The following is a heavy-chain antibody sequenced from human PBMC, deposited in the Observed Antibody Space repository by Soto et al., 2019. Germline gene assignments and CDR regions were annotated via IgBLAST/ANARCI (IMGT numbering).Heavy chain of an antibody. D-gene: IGHD1-26*01. Sequence: ASVEVSCKTSGYTFTGHYMHWVRQAPQQGPEWMGEIGPESGATRYAEKFRGRVTMTMDTSITTVYMELRTLSPDDTAVYYCGRGRSGQIVIFYWGQGTPVTVS. CDR1: GYTFTGHY. V-gene: IGHV1-2*02. CDR3: GRGRSGQIVIFY. J-gene: IGHJ4*02. CDR2: IGPESGAT.